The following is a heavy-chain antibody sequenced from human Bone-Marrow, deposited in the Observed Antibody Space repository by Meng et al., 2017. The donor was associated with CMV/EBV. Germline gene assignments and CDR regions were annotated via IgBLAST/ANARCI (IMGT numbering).Heavy chain of an antibody. Sequence: ASVKVSCKASGYTFTSYGISWVRQAPGQGLEWMGWISAYNGNTNYAQKLQGRVTMTTDTSTSTAYMELRSLRSDDTAVYYCARQRGTAMVVVEYYFDDWGQGTLVTVSS. CDR2: ISAYNGNT. V-gene: IGHV1-18*01. D-gene: IGHD5-18*01. J-gene: IGHJ4*02. CDR1: GYTFTSYG. CDR3: ARQRGTAMVVVEYYFDD.